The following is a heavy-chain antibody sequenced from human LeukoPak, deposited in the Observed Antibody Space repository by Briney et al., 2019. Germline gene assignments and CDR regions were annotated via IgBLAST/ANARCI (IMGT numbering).Heavy chain of an antibody. V-gene: IGHV3-21*01. CDR3: ARARPPTIFGVVIPYYYMDV. CDR1: GFTFSSYS. J-gene: IGHJ6*03. Sequence: NPGGSLRLSCAASGFTFSSYSMNWVHQAPGKGLEWVSSISSSSSYIYYADSVKGRFTISRDNAKNSLYLQMNSLRAEDTAVYYCARARPPTIFGVVIPYYYMDVWGKGTTVTVSS. CDR2: ISSSSSYI. D-gene: IGHD3-3*01.